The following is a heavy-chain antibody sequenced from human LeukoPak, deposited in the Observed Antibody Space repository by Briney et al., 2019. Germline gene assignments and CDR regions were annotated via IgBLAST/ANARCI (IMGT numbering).Heavy chain of an antibody. J-gene: IGHJ4*02. V-gene: IGHV3-21*01. CDR3: ASRIRPGSSGYTLAH. Sequence: NPGGSLRLSCAASGFTFSSYSMNWVRQAPGKGLEWVSSISSSSSYIYYADSVKGRFTISRDNAKNSLYLQMNSLRAEDTAVYYCASRIRPGSSGYTLAHWGQGTLVTVSS. D-gene: IGHD3-22*01. CDR2: ISSSSSYI. CDR1: GFTFSSYS.